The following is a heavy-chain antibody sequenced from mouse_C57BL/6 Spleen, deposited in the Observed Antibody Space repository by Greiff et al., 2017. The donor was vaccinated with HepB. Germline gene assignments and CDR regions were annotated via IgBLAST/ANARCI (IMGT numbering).Heavy chain of an antibody. D-gene: IGHD1-1*01. CDR2: IYPGDGDT. CDR3: AREGDYYGSSSSYAMDY. V-gene: IGHV1-80*01. Sequence: VQLQESGAELVKPGASVKISCKASGYAFSSYWMNWVKQRPGKGLEWIGQIYPGDGDTNYNGKFKGKATLTADKSSSTAYMQLSSLTSEDSAVYFCAREGDYYGSSSSYAMDYWGQGTSVTVSS. J-gene: IGHJ4*01. CDR1: GYAFSSYW.